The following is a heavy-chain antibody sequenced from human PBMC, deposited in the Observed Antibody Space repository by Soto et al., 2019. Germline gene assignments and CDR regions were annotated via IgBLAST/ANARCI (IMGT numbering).Heavy chain of an antibody. CDR3: ARSALIAVAGDFDY. CDR2: INHSGST. CDR1: GGSFSGYY. J-gene: IGHJ4*02. Sequence: PSETLSLTCAVNGGSFSGYYWSWIRQPPGKGLEWIGEINHSGSTNYNPSLKSRVTISVDTSKNQFSLKLSSVTAADTAVYYCARSALIAVAGDFDYWGQGTLVTVSS. V-gene: IGHV4-34*01. D-gene: IGHD6-19*01.